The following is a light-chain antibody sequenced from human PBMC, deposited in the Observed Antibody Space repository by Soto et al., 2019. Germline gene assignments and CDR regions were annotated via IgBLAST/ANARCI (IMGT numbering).Light chain of an antibody. CDR1: QSVTTW. J-gene: IGKJ5*01. CDR2: KAS. CDR3: QQYSTYPIT. V-gene: IGKV1-5*03. Sequence: DIQMTQSPSTLSASVGDRVTITCRASQSVTTWLAWYQQKPGKAPKLLIYKASNLDSGLPSRFTGSGSGTEFTLTISSLQPDDFATYYCQQYSTYPITFGQGTRLEIK.